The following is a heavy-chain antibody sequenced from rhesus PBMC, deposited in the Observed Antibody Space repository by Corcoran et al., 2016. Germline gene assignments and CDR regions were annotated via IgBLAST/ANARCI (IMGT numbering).Heavy chain of an antibody. V-gene: IGHV1-138*01. Sequence: VQVVQSGAEVKKPGSSVKVSRKSSGYTFTDYHMHWVGQAPGQGRERMSAFNPKPSSTHTHQNVQDRATVTSDTSTSPAFRELSSVRSAESAVYYGARTRRRQADFDYWGQGVLVTVSS. D-gene: IGHD6-25*01. CDR1: GYTFTDYH. J-gene: IGHJ4*01. CDR3: ARTRRRQADFDY. CDR2: FNPKPSST.